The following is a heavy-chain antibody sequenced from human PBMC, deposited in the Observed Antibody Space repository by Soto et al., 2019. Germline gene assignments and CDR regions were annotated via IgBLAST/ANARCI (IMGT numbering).Heavy chain of an antibody. D-gene: IGHD3-3*01. CDR1: GGSISSGDYY. V-gene: IGHV4-30-4*01. CDR3: ARAKKSDDFWSGYPRLGFDP. Sequence: SETLSLTCTVSGGSISSGDYYWSWIRQPPGKGLEWIGYIYYSGSTYYNPSLKSRVTISVDTSKNQFSLKLSSVTAADTAVYYCARAKKSDDFWSGYPRLGFDPWGQGTLATVSS. J-gene: IGHJ5*02. CDR2: IYYSGST.